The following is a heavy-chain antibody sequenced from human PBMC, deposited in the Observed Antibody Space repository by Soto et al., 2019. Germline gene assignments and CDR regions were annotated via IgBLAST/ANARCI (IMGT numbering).Heavy chain of an antibody. V-gene: IGHV2-5*01. J-gene: IGHJ4*02. Sequence: GXTLVTPTQTLTXTCTFSRFSPSTSGVGVVWIRQPPVKALEWLALIYWNDDKRYIPSLKSRLTITKDTSKNQVVLTMTNIDTVDTATYYCAHRVARPGPYYFDYWGQGTLVTVSS. CDR2: IYWNDDK. CDR3: AHRVARPGPYYFDY. CDR1: RFSPSTSGVG. D-gene: IGHD2-15*01.